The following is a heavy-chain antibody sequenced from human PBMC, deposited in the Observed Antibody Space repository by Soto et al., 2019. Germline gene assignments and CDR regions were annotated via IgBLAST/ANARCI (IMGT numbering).Heavy chain of an antibody. Sequence: SVKVSCKASGYTFTSYAMHWVYQAPGQRLEWIGRINAGNGNTKNSQKFQGRVTITRDTSASTAYMGLSSLSSEDTAVYYRARESGQYYYYCMDVWGQGTTVTVSS. CDR1: GYTFTSYA. V-gene: IGHV1-3*01. CDR3: ARESGQYYYYCMDV. J-gene: IGHJ6*02. CDR2: INAGNGNT.